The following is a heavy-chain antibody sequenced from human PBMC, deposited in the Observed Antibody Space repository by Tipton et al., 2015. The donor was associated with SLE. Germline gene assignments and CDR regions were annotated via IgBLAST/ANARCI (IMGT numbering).Heavy chain of an antibody. J-gene: IGHJ4*02. CDR1: DGSISSSDYY. CDR3: ARGPDRGYHFDY. V-gene: IGHV4-39*07. D-gene: IGHD3-10*01. Sequence: TLSLTCTVSDGSISSSDYYWGWIRQPPGKGLEWIGSMFYSGSTYYNLSLKSRVTLSLDTSKKQFSLKLSSVTAADTAVYYCARGPDRGYHFDYWGRGTLVSVS. CDR2: MFYSGST.